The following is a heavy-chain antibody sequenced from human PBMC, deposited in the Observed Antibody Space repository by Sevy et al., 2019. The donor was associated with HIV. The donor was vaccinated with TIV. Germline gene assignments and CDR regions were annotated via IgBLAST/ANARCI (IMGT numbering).Heavy chain of an antibody. CDR1: GFTFSSYS. J-gene: IGHJ3*02. D-gene: IGHD3-10*01. V-gene: IGHV3-21*01. CDR3: ARLMVRGVITYHDAFDI. Sequence: GGSLRLSCAASGFTFSSYSMNWVRQAPGKGLEWVSSISSSSSYIYYADSVKGRFTISRDNAKNSLYLQMNSLGAEDTAVYYCARLMVRGVITYHDAFDIWGQGTMVTVSS. CDR2: ISSSSSYI.